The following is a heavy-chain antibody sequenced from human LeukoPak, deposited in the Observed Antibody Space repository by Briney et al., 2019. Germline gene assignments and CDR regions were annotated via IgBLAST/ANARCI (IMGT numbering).Heavy chain of an antibody. D-gene: IGHD3-22*01. CDR1: GFTYSDYY. CDR3: SKAGASYYDSSCYYY. CDR2: ISSSGSTI. V-gene: IGHV3-11*01. J-gene: IGHJ4*02. Sequence: PGGSLRLSCAASGFTYSDYYMSWIRQAPGKGLEWVSYISSSGSTIYYADSVKGRFTISRDDAKNSLYLQMNSLRAEDTAVYYCSKAGASYYDSSCYYYWGQGTLVTVSS.